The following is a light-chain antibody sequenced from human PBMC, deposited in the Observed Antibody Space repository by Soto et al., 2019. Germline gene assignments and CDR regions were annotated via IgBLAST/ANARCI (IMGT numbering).Light chain of an antibody. Sequence: DIQMTQSPSTLSASVGDRVTITCRASQSISSWLAWYQQEPGKAPKVLIYDASSLESGVPSRFSGSGSGTEFTLTISSLQPDDFATYYCQQYNTYSTFGQGTKVDIK. CDR1: QSISSW. J-gene: IGKJ1*01. CDR3: QQYNTYST. V-gene: IGKV1-5*01. CDR2: DAS.